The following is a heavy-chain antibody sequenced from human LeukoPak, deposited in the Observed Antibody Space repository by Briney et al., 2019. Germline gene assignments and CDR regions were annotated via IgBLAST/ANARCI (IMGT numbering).Heavy chain of an antibody. J-gene: IGHJ4*02. V-gene: IGHV4-4*07. CDR1: GGSMSSYY. Sequence: SETLSLTCTASGGSMSSYYWSWIRQPAGKGLEWIGRIYTSGSTNYNPSLRSRVTMSIDTSRKKFSLKLSSVTAADTAVYYCATYEQQLAFDYWGQGTLVTVPS. D-gene: IGHD6-13*01. CDR2: IYTSGST. CDR3: ATYEQQLAFDY.